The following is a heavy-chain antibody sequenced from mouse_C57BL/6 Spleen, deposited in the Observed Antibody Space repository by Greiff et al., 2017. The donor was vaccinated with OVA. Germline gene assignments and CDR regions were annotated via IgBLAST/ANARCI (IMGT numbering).Heavy chain of an antibody. CDR2: IDPEDGDT. J-gene: IGHJ4*01. CDR3: TPDSSGYAMDY. CDR1: GFNIKDYY. Sequence: EVQGVESGAELVRPGASVKLSCTASGFNIKDYYMHWVKQRPEQGLEWIGRIDPEDGDTEYAPKFQGKATMTADTSSNTAYLQLRSLTSEDTAVYYCTPDSSGYAMDYWGQGTSVTVSS. D-gene: IGHD3-2*02. V-gene: IGHV14-1*01.